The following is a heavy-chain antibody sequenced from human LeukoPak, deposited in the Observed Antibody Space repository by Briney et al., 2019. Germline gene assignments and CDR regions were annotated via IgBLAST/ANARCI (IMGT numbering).Heavy chain of an antibody. V-gene: IGHV3-11*04. CDR3: AKDTGRSFDY. CDR1: GFTFSDYY. Sequence: GGSLRLSCAASGFTFSDYYMSWIRQAPGKGLEWVSYITSGSSIYYADSVRGRFTISRDNAKNSLYLQMNSLRAEDTAVYYCAKDTGRSFDYWGQGALVTVSS. J-gene: IGHJ4*02. D-gene: IGHD1-26*01. CDR2: ITSGSSI.